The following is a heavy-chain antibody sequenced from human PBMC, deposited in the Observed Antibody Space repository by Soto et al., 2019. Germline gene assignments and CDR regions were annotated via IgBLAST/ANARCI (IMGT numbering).Heavy chain of an antibody. CDR3: ARLPESGSTSDAFDV. J-gene: IGHJ3*01. V-gene: IGHV1-69*15. Sequence: QVQLVQSGAAVKKPGSSVEVSCKASGGSFRREAINWVRQAPGQGPEWMGNILPFFGTADYAPKFQGTVTLTAAVSASTVHAERSSLRFAAPAVYYCARLPESGSTSDAFDVWGQGTMVIVSS. D-gene: IGHD2-15*01. CDR2: ILPFFGTA. CDR1: GGSFRREA.